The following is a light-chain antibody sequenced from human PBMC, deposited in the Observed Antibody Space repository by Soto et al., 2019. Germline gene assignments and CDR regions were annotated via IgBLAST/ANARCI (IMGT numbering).Light chain of an antibody. CDR1: QSISTW. Sequence: DIPMTQSPSTLSASVGDRVTITCRASQSISTWLAWYQQKPGRAPKILIYRASTLESGVPSRFIGSGSGTEFTRAVSSLQPDEFATYYCQQYSVYRTFGQGTKVEFK. CDR3: QQYSVYRT. V-gene: IGKV1-5*03. J-gene: IGKJ1*01. CDR2: RAS.